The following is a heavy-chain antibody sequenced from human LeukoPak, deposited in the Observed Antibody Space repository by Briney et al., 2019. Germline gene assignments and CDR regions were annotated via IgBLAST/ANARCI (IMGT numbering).Heavy chain of an antibody. V-gene: IGHV4-39*01. CDR1: GGSISSSSYY. J-gene: IGHJ4*02. D-gene: IGHD1-26*01. Sequence: SETLSLTCTVSGGSISSSSYYWGWIRQPPGKGLERIGSIYYSGSTYYNPSLKSRVTISVDTSKNQFSLKLSSVTAADTAVYYCAATEWELLRPFDYWGQGTLVTVSS. CDR2: IYYSGST. CDR3: AATEWELLRPFDY.